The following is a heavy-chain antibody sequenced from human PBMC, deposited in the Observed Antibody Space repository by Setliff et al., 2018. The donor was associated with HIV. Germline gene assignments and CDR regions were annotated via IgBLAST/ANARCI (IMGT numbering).Heavy chain of an antibody. CDR2: INPSSTST. D-gene: IGHD1-26*01. CDR3: ARDHMSVGAWVGATSRGLFQH. CDR1: GYTFITYY. V-gene: IGHV1-46*01. J-gene: IGHJ1*01. Sequence: ASVKVSCKASGYTFITYYIHWVRQAPGQGLEWMGIINPSSTSTNYAQRFQGRVTMTRDTSTSTVYMELSSLRSEDTAVYYCARDHMSVGAWVGATSRGLFQHWGQGTLVT.